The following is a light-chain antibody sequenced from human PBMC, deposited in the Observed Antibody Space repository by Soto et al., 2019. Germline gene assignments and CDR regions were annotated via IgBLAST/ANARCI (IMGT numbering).Light chain of an antibody. V-gene: IGLV2-8*01. Sequence: QSALTQPPSASGSPGQSVTISCTGTSSDVGAYNYVSWYQHHPGKAPKLMIYEVIRRPSGVPGRFSGSKTGNTASLTVSGFQAEDEADYYCGSYAGYNSFVFGTGTKLTVL. CDR3: GSYAGYNSFV. J-gene: IGLJ1*01. CDR1: SSDVGAYNY. CDR2: EVI.